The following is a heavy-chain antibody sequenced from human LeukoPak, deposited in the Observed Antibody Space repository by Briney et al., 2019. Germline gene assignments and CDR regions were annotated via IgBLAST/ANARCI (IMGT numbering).Heavy chain of an antibody. CDR3: ARDVSSSSSWIYYYYYYGMDV. CDR2: INPNSGGT. D-gene: IGHD6-6*01. CDR1: GYTFTGYY. V-gene: IGHV1-2*02. Sequence: ASVKVSCKASGYTFTGYYMHWVRQAPGQGLEWMGWINPNSGGTNYAQKFQGRVTVTRDTSISTAYMELSRLRSHDTAVYYCARDVSSSSSWIYYYYYYGMDVWGQGTTVTVSS. J-gene: IGHJ6*02.